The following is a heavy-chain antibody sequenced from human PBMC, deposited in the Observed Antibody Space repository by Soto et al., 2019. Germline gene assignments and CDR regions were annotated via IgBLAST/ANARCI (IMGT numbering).Heavy chain of an antibody. CDR3: ASGFLDCSGGSCWGIKAFDI. CDR2: IIPIFGTA. Sequence: QVQLVQSGAEVKKPGSSVKVSCKASGGTFSSYAISWVRQAPGQGLEWMGGIIPIFGTANYAQKFQGRVTITADESTSTAYMELSSLRSEDTAVYYCASGFLDCSGGSCWGIKAFDIWGQGTMVTVSS. J-gene: IGHJ3*02. D-gene: IGHD2-15*01. V-gene: IGHV1-69*01. CDR1: GGTFSSYA.